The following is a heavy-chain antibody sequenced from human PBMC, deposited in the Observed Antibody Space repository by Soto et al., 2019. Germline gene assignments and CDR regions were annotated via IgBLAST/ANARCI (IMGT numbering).Heavy chain of an antibody. CDR2: IYYSGST. CDR1: GASISSSSYY. CDR3: ARHREDYDYIWGSYPTPHLAYFDY. Sequence: SETLSLTCTVSGASISSSSYYWGWIRQPPGKGLEWIGSIYYSGSTYYNPSLKRRVTISVDTSKNQFSLKLSSVTAADTAVYYCARHREDYDYIWGSYPTPHLAYFDYWGQGTLVTVSS. D-gene: IGHD3-16*02. V-gene: IGHV4-39*01. J-gene: IGHJ4*02.